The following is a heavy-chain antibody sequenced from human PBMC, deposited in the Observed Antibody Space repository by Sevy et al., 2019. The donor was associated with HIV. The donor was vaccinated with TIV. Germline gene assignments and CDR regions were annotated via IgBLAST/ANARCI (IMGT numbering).Heavy chain of an antibody. V-gene: IGHV3-48*01. Sequence: GGCLRLSCAASGFIFSNYYITWVRQAPGKGLEWVSYISDRSDTISYADSVKGRFTISRDNAKNALYLQMSSLRGEDTAVYYCARVRDRYCSGGSCYYGYFFDYWGQGTLVTVSS. D-gene: IGHD2-15*01. CDR2: ISDRSDTI. CDR1: GFIFSNYY. CDR3: ARVRDRYCSGGSCYYGYFFDY. J-gene: IGHJ4*02.